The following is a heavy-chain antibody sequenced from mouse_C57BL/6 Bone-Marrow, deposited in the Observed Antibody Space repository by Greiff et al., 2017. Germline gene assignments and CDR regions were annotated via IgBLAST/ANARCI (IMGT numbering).Heavy chain of an antibody. Sequence: EVKVVESEGGLVQPGSSMKLSCTASGFTFSDYYMAWVRQVPEKGLEWVANINYDGSSTYYLDSLKSRFIISRDNAKNILYLQMSSLKSEDTATYYCASVDYGSSPYAMDYWGQGTSVTVSS. D-gene: IGHD1-1*01. CDR2: INYDGSST. CDR3: ASVDYGSSPYAMDY. CDR1: GFTFSDYY. V-gene: IGHV5-16*01. J-gene: IGHJ4*01.